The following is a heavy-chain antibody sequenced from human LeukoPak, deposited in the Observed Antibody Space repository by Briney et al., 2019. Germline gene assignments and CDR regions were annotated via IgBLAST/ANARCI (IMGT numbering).Heavy chain of an antibody. J-gene: IGHJ6*03. CDR3: ARAPYGNYYYYYMDV. V-gene: IGHV3-53*01. D-gene: IGHD3-10*01. CDR1: GITFSNSA. CDR2: IYSGGST. Sequence: GGSLRLSCVPSGITFSNSALSWVRQAPGKGLEWVSIIYSGGSTYYADSVQGRFTISRDNSKNTLYLQMNSLRAEDTAVYYCARAPYGNYYYYYMDVWGKGTTVTVSS.